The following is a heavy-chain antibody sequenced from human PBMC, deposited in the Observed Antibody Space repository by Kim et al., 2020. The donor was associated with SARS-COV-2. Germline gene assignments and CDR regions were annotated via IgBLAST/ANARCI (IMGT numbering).Heavy chain of an antibody. V-gene: IGHV3-49*03. D-gene: IGHD2-2*02. J-gene: IGHJ4*02. CDR1: GFTFGDYA. Sequence: GGSLRLSCTASGFTFGDYAMSWFRQAPGKGLEWVGFIRSKAYGGTTEYAASVKGRFTISRDDSKSIAYLQMNSLKTEDTAVYYCTREPHHCSSTSCYIYSNPFDYWGQGTLVTVSS. CDR3: TREPHHCSSTSCYIYSNPFDY. CDR2: IRSKAYGGTT.